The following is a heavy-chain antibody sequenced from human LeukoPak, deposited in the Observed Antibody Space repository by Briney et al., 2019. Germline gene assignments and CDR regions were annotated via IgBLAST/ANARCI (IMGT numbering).Heavy chain of an antibody. Sequence: GGSLRLSCSASGFIFNNYALQWVRQAAGKGLDYISAISSDGGTTYYADSVKGRFTVSRDNSKNTLYLQLSSLRTEDTAAYYCAKGSYYDSSGSFYFDYWGQGTLATVSS. CDR3: AKGSYYDSSGSFYFDY. D-gene: IGHD3-22*01. CDR1: GFIFNNYA. CDR2: ISSDGGTT. J-gene: IGHJ4*02. V-gene: IGHV3-64D*06.